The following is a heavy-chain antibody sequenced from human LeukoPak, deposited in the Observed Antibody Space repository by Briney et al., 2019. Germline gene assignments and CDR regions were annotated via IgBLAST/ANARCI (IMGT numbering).Heavy chain of an antibody. CDR2: ISSSSSYI. CDR1: GFTFSSYW. D-gene: IGHD4-17*01. Sequence: GGSLRLSCAASGFTFSSYWMSWVRQAPGKGLEWVSSISSSSSYIYYADSVKGRFTISRDNSKNTLYLQMNSLRAEDTAVYYCARDGYGDYVFDYWGQGTLVTVSS. CDR3: ARDGYGDYVFDY. J-gene: IGHJ4*02. V-gene: IGHV3-21*01.